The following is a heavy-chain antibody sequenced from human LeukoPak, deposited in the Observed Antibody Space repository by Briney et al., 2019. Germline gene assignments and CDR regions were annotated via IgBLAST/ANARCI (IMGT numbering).Heavy chain of an antibody. CDR3: AKAYGSGPPYYYYMDV. V-gene: IGHV1-58*02. CDR2: IVVGSGNT. CDR1: GFTFTSSA. J-gene: IGHJ6*03. D-gene: IGHD3-10*01. Sequence: SVKVSCKASGFTFTSSAMQWVRQARGQRLEWIVWIVVGSGNTNYAQKFQERVTITRDMSTSTAYMELSSLRSEDTAVYYCAKAYGSGPPYYYYMDVWGKGTTVTISS.